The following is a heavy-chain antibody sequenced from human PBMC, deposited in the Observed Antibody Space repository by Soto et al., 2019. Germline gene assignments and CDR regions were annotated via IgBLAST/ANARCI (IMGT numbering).Heavy chain of an antibody. J-gene: IGHJ4*02. CDR2: TYYRSKWSH. Sequence: QVQLQQSGPGLVKPSQTLSLTCVISGDSVSSNTVAWNWIRQSPSGGLEWLGRTYYRSKWSHDYAGSAESRIPINPDTSKNQFSLQLDSVTPADTAVYYCARDSPGYGDYVLFDYWGQGTRVTVSS. V-gene: IGHV6-1*01. CDR1: GDSVSSNTVA. D-gene: IGHD4-17*01. CDR3: ARDSPGYGDYVLFDY.